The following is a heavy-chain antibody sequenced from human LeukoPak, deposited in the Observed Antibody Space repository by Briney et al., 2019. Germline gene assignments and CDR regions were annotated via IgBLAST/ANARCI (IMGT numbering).Heavy chain of an antibody. CDR3: ATAPSGSYGDYY. CDR2: INPNSGGT. CDR1: GYTFTGYY. Sequence: ASVKVSCKASGYTFTGYYMHWVRQAPGQGLEWMGWINPNSGGTIYAQKFQGRVTMTEDTSTDTAYMELSSLRSEDTAVYYCATAPSGSYGDYYWGQGTLVTVSS. V-gene: IGHV1-2*02. D-gene: IGHD4-17*01. J-gene: IGHJ4*02.